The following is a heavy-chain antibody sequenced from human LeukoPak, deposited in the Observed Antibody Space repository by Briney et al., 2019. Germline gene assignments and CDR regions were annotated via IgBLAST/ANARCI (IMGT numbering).Heavy chain of an antibody. J-gene: IGHJ4*02. D-gene: IGHD1/OR15-1a*01. Sequence: SETLSLTCTVSGGSIGTYYWSWIRQSPGKGLEWIGYIYYNGYTDYNPSLKGRVTISLHTSKNQFSLKLSSMTAADTAVYYCARDRHWTNDWVFDYWGQGTLVTVSS. CDR1: GGSIGTYY. CDR3: ARDRHWTNDWVFDY. CDR2: IYYNGYT. V-gene: IGHV4-59*01.